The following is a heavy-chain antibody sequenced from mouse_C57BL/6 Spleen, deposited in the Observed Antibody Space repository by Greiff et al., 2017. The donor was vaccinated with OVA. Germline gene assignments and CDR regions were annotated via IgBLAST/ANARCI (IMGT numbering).Heavy chain of an antibody. CDR3: ARGGNSWFAY. CDR1: GYSFTGYY. D-gene: IGHD2-1*01. V-gene: IGHV1-42*01. J-gene: IGHJ3*01. CDR2: INPSTGGT. Sequence: EVQLVESGPELVKPGASVKISCKASGYSFTGYYMNWVKQSPEKSLEWIGEINPSTGGTTYNQKFKAKATLTVDKSSSTAYMQLKSLTSEDSAVYYCARGGNSWFAYWGQGTLVTVSA.